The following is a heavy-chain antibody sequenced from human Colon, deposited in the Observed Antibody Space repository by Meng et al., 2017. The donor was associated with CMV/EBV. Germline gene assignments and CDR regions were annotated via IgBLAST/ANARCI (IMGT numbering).Heavy chain of an antibody. Sequence: VQCLESGGGLGQPGGSLRLSCAGSGFSFSNYAMTWVRQAPGKGLEWVSVISGSADDTCNADSVKGRFTISRDNSKNTLYLQMSRLRGDDTAVYYCAKGLHKWNSLFDYSGQGTLVTVSS. CDR2: ISGSADDT. CDR1: GFSFSNYA. V-gene: IGHV3-23*01. CDR3: AKGLHKWNSLFDY. J-gene: IGHJ4*02. D-gene: IGHD1-7*01.